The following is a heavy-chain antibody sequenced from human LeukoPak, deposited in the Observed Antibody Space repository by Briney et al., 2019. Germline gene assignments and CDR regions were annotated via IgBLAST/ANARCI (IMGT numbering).Heavy chain of an antibody. CDR3: AKGGMAAKIAY. CDR1: GFTFSSYA. V-gene: IGHV3-23*01. Sequence: GGSLRLSCAASGFTFSSYAMSWVRQAPGKGLEWVSAINYSGGSTYYADSVKGRFTISRDNSKNTLYLQINSLRAEDTAIYYCAKGGMAAKIAYWGQGTLVTVSS. CDR2: INYSGGST. J-gene: IGHJ4*02. D-gene: IGHD5-24*01.